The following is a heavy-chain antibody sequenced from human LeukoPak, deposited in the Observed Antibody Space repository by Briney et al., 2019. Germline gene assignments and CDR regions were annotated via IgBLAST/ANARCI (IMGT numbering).Heavy chain of an antibody. D-gene: IGHD1-1*01. CDR2: IYPGDSDT. CDR3: ARRGSWNADSFDI. V-gene: IGHV5-51*01. J-gene: IGHJ3*02. CDR1: GYSFTTYC. Sequence: GESLKISCKGSGYSFTTYCIGWVRQMPGKGLEWMGIIYPGDSDTRYSPSFQGQVTISADKSTSIAYIQWSSLKASDTAMYYCARRGSWNADSFDIWGEGTIVTVSS.